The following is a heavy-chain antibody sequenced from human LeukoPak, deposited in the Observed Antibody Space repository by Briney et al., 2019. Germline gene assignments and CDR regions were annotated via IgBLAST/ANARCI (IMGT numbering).Heavy chain of an antibody. Sequence: SETLSLTCTVSGGSISSSSYYWGWIRQPPGKGLEWIGSIYYSGSTYYNPSLKSRVTISVDTSRNQFSLKLSSVTAADTAVYYCARSGDYYDSSGYSGWGQGTLVTVSS. CDR2: IYYSGST. D-gene: IGHD3-22*01. J-gene: IGHJ4*02. CDR3: ARSGDYYDSSGYSG. CDR1: GGSISSSSYY. V-gene: IGHV4-39*01.